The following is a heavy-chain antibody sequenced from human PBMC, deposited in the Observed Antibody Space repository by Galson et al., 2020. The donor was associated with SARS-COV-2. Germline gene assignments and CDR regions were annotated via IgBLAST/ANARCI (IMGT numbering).Heavy chain of an antibody. CDR3: ARGLYDSSGYYWVYYFDY. V-gene: IGHV4-34*01. CDR2: INHSGNT. Sequence: SETLSLTCAVYGGSFSGYYWSWIRQPPGKGLEWIGKINHSGNTNYNPSLKSRVTISVDTSKNQFSLKLTSVTAADTAVYYCARGLYDSSGYYWVYYFDYWGQGTLVTGSS. D-gene: IGHD3-22*01. J-gene: IGHJ4*02. CDR1: GGSFSGYY.